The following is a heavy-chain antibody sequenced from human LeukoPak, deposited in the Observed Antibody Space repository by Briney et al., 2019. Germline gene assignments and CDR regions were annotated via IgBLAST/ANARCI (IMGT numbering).Heavy chain of an antibody. V-gene: IGHV3-30-3*01. CDR1: GFTFSSYA. Sequence: GGSLRLSCAASGFTFSSYAMHWVRQAPGKGLEWVAVISYDGSNKYYADSVKGRFTISRDNSKNTLYLQMNSLRAEDTAVYYCARVLSSSRIDYWGLGTLVTVSS. D-gene: IGHD6-6*01. CDR2: ISYDGSNK. CDR3: ARVLSSSRIDY. J-gene: IGHJ4*02.